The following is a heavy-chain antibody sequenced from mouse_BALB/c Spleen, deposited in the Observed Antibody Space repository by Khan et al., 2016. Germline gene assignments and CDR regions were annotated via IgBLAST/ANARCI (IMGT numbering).Heavy chain of an antibody. CDR3: ARGAY. J-gene: IGHJ3*01. V-gene: IGHV1-9*01. CDR1: GYTFSRYW. CDR2: ILPGSGST. Sequence: QVQLQQSGAELMKPGASVKISCKATGYTFSRYWIEWVKERPGHGLEWIGEILPGSGSTDYNEKFKGQATFTAETSSNTAYIQLSGLTSDDSAVYYGARGAYWGQGTLVTVSA.